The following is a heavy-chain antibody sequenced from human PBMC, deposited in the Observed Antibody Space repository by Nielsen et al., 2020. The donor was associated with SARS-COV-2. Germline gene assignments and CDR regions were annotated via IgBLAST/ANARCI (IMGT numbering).Heavy chain of an antibody. Sequence: GESLKISCAASGFTFSIYWIHWVRQAPGKGLAWVSRIKSDGSGTIYADSVEGRFTISRDNAKNTLYLQMNSLRAEDTAVYYCAKQYSDNYYDAFDIWGQGTMVTVSS. CDR2: IKSDGSGT. CDR3: AKQYSDNYYDAFDI. J-gene: IGHJ3*02. CDR1: GFTFSIYW. D-gene: IGHD5-12*01. V-gene: IGHV3-74*01.